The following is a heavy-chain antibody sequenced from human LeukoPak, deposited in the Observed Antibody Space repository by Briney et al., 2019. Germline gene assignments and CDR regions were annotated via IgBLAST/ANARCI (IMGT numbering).Heavy chain of an antibody. D-gene: IGHD5-18*01. CDR1: GFTFNTYN. CDR3: ASETTRGYSYGSPTDGFDL. CDR2: ISSSSSYI. V-gene: IGHV3-21*01. J-gene: IGHJ3*01. Sequence: GGSLRLSCAGSGFTFNTYNMNWVRQAPGKGLEWVSSISSSSSYIYYANSVKGRFTISRDNARKSLFLQMNSLRAEDTAVYYCASETTRGYSYGSPTDGFDLWGQGTMVTVSS.